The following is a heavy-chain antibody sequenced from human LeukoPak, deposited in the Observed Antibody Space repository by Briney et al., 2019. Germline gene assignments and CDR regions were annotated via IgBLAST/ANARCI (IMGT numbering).Heavy chain of an antibody. CDR1: VFTFSGSA. CDR3: TRHDNYYDISGPSH. Sequence: HPGGSLRLSCAASVFTFSGSAMHWVRQASGKGLEWVGRIRSKPNSYATAYAASVKGRVTISIDDSKNTAFLQMKSLKTEDTAVYYCTRHDNYYDISGPSHWGQGTLVTVSS. CDR2: IRSKPNSYAT. D-gene: IGHD3-22*01. J-gene: IGHJ4*02. V-gene: IGHV3-73*01.